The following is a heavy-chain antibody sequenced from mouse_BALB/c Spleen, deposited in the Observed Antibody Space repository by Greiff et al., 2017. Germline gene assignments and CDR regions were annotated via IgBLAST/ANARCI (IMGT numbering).Heavy chain of an antibody. CDR3: ARGTVVADWYFDV. CDR1: GYSFTGYF. D-gene: IGHD1-1*01. CDR2: INPYNGDT. J-gene: IGHJ1*01. V-gene: IGHV1-20*02. Sequence: VQLKESGPELVKPGASVKISCKASGYSFTGYFMNWVMQSHGKSLEWIGRINPYNGDTFYNQKFKGKATLTVDKSSSTAHMELRSLASEDSAVYYCARGTVVADWYFDVWGAGTTVTVSS.